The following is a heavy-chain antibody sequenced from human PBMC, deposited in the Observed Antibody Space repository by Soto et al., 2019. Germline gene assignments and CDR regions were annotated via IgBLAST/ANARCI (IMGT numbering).Heavy chain of an antibody. CDR1: GITFNKYW. V-gene: IGHV3-7*03. Sequence: EVQLVESGGGLVQPGGSLRLSCAASGITFNKYWMSWVRQAPGKGLEWVANIKQDGSEKYYVDSVKGRFTISRDNAKTSLYLQMNSLRAEDTAVYYCTSDLYDSSGYHVFWGQGTLLTVSS. J-gene: IGHJ4*02. CDR2: IKQDGSEK. D-gene: IGHD3-22*01. CDR3: TSDLYDSSGYHVF.